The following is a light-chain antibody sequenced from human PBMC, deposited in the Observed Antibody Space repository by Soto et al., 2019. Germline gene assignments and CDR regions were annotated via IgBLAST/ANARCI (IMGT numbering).Light chain of an antibody. J-gene: IGLJ2*01. CDR1: SSDVGGYKF. CDR3: SSYAGIFV. Sequence: QSALTQPASVSASPGQSITISCTGTSSDVGGYKFVSWYQHHPGKAPKLMIYEVSKRPSGVPDRFSGSKSGNTASLTVSGLQAEDEADYYCSSYAGIFVFGGGTKLTVL. CDR2: EVS. V-gene: IGLV2-8*01.